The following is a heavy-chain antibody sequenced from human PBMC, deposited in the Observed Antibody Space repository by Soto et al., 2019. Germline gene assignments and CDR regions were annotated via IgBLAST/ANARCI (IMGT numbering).Heavy chain of an antibody. CDR2: IIPVSGTA. CDR3: ATVDRSVALVGWFDP. J-gene: IGHJ5*02. CDR1: GGTFSSYV. D-gene: IGHD2-8*02. Sequence: QVHLEQSGAEVKKPGSSVKVSCKFSGGTFSSYVIIWVRQAPGQGLEWMGGIIPVSGTANYAQKFHGRVTISAYAATNTAYMELSSVRFDDTAVYYCATVDRSVALVGWFDPWGQGTLVTVSS. V-gene: IGHV1-69*01.